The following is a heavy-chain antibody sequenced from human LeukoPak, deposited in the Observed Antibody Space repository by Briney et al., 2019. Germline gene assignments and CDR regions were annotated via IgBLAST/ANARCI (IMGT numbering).Heavy chain of an antibody. J-gene: IGHJ4*02. Sequence: SETLCLTCTVSGGSISSGDYSWSWIRQPPGKGLEWIGYIYHTGSTNYSPSLKSRVTISVDRSKNQFSLKLSSVTAADTAVYYCARGSNYDNYFDYWGQGTLVTVSS. D-gene: IGHD4-11*01. CDR2: IYHTGST. V-gene: IGHV4-30-2*01. CDR1: GGSISSGDYS. CDR3: ARGSNYDNYFDY.